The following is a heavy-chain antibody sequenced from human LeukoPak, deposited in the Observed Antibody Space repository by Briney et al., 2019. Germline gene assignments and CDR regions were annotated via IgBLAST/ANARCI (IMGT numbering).Heavy chain of an antibody. CDR2: IYYSGST. J-gene: IGHJ4*02. V-gene: IGHV4-59*08. CDR1: GASISSYY. CDR3: ARHPPMDYYDSSGYPTDY. Sequence: SETLSLTCTVSGASISSYYWSWIRQPPGKGLEWIGYIYYSGSTNYNPSLKSRVTISVDTSKNQFSLKLSSVTAADTAVYYCARHPPMDYYDSSGYPTDYWGQGTLVTVSS. D-gene: IGHD3-22*01.